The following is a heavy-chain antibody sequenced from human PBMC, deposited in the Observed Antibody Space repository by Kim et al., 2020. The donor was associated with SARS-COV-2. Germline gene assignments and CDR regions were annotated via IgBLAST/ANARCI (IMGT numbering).Heavy chain of an antibody. J-gene: IGHJ4*02. CDR3: ARNNYDILSSPFDY. D-gene: IGHD3-9*01. V-gene: IGHV4-4*02. CDR2: VHQSGTT. Sequence: SETLSLTCAVSGGSISRYFWWSWVRQPPGKGLEWIGEVHQSGTTNYNTSLKTRLTMSVDMSKNQFSLKLSSVTAADTAAYYCARNNYDILSSPFDYWGQGPRLPVS. CDR1: GGSISRYFW.